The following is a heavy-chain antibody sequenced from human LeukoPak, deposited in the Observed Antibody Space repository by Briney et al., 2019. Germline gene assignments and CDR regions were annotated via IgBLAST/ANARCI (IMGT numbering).Heavy chain of an antibody. J-gene: IGHJ6*03. D-gene: IGHD3-22*01. CDR3: ARLSYDSRIYNYYYYYMDV. CDR1: GYTFTDYG. V-gene: IGHV1-18*01. Sequence: ASVKVSCKASGYTFTDYGITWVGQAPGQGLEWMGWISGYNGNTNYAQKLQGRVTMTTDTSTSTAYMELRSLRSDDTAVYYCARLSYDSRIYNYYYYYMDVWGKGTTVTISS. CDR2: ISGYNGNT.